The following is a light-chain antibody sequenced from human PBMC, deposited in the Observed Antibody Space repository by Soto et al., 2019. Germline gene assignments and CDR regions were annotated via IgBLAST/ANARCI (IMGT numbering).Light chain of an antibody. CDR1: QDISNF. Sequence: DIQMTQSPSSLSASVGDRVTITCQASQDISNFLNWYRQKPGEAPNLLIYDASTLETGVPLRFSGSGSGSDFSFTISSLQPEDVATYYCQQYKSLPLTFGGGTKVEIK. CDR3: QQYKSLPLT. J-gene: IGKJ4*01. CDR2: DAS. V-gene: IGKV1-33*01.